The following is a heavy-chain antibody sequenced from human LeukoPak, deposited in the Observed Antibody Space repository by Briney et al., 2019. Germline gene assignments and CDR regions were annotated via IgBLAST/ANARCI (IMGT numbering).Heavy chain of an antibody. CDR1: GGSISSYY. V-gene: IGHV4-59*08. CDR3: ARHARYFDL. CDR2: ITYSWTT. J-gene: IGHJ2*01. Sequence: PSESLSLTCTVSGGSISSYYWTWIRQPPGKGLEWIGYITYSWTTHNNPSLMSRVTISLDMSKNQFSLNLRSVTASDMAVYYCARHARYFDLWGRGALVTVSS.